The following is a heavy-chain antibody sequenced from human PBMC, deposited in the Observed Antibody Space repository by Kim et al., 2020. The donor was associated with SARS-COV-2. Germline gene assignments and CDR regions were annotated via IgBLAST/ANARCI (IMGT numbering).Heavy chain of an antibody. CDR3: ARVFLAPAGAAGTLHFFDY. CDR2: ISAYNGNT. Sequence: ASVKVSCKASGYTFTSYGISWVRQAPGQGLEWMGWISAYNGNTNYAQKLQGRVTMTTDTSTSTAYMELRSLRSDDTAVYYCARVFLAPAGAAGTLHFFDYWGQGTLVTVSS. D-gene: IGHD6-13*01. J-gene: IGHJ4*02. CDR1: GYTFTSYG. V-gene: IGHV1-18*01.